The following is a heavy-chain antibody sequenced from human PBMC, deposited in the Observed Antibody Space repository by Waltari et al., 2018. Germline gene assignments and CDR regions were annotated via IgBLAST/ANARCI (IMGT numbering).Heavy chain of an antibody. CDR2: IYTSGST. D-gene: IGHD5-18*01. J-gene: IGHJ6*03. CDR1: GGSISSYY. Sequence: QVQLQESGPGMVKPSETLSLTCTVSGGSISSYYWSWIRQPAGKGLEWIGRIYTSGSTNYNPSLKSRVTMSVDTSKNQFSLKLSSVTAADTAVYYCARDERGWVGVSYGDYYYYYYMDVWGKGTTVTISS. V-gene: IGHV4-4*07. CDR3: ARDERGWVGVSYGDYYYYYYMDV.